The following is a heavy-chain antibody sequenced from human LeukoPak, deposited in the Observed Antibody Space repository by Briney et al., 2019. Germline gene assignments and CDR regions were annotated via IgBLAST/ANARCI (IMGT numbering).Heavy chain of an antibody. J-gene: IGHJ4*02. CDR3: ARGRGIAAAVYYFDY. CDR2: INAGNGNT. V-gene: IGHV1-3*01. D-gene: IGHD6-13*01. CDR1: GYTFTSYA. Sequence: ASVKVSCKASGYTFTSYAMHWVRQAPGQRLEWMGWINAGNGNTKYSQKFQGRVTITRDTSASTAYMELRSLRSDDTAVYYCARGRGIAAAVYYFDYWGQGTLVTVSS.